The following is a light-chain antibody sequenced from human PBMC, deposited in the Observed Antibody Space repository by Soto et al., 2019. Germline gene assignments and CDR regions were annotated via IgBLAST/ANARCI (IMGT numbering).Light chain of an antibody. CDR3: QQREDWPRA. J-gene: IGKJ4*02. CDR1: QSVGDY. CDR2: DAS. V-gene: IGKV3-11*01. Sequence: EIVLTQSPATLSLSPGERATLSCRASQSVGDYLGWYQQKTGQAPRLLIYDASQRATGVPARFSASGSGTDFTLPISSLEHEDFAIYYCQQREDWPRAFGGGTKVEFK.